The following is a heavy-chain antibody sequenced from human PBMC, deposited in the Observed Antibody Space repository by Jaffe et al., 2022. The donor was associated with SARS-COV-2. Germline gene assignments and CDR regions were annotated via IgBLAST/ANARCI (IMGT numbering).Heavy chain of an antibody. J-gene: IGHJ2*01. D-gene: IGHD6-19*01. V-gene: IGHV3-74*01. CDR1: GFTFNSYW. CDR2: IKTDGTTT. CDR3: AREGVAGLDWYFDL. Sequence: EVHLVESGGDLVQPGGSLRLSCAASGFTFNSYWMHWVRQAPGKGLVWVSRIKTDGTTTTYADSVKGRFTISRDNAKNTMYLRMNSLRAEDTAVYYCAREGVAGLDWYFDLWGRGTLVTVSS.